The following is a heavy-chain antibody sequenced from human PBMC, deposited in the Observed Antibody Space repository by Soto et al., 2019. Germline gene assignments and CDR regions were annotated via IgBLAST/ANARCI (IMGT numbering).Heavy chain of an antibody. CDR3: ARRLVLVSGPFDH. V-gene: IGHV4-59*08. D-gene: IGHD1-1*01. CDR2: IHYTGTT. J-gene: IGHJ4*02. Sequence: GWIMKKKGKGLDWVGYIHYTGTTNYNPSLKSRVTIFVDTSKKQFSLRLTSVTAADTAVYYCARRLVLVSGPFDHCGPGSLVTVSS.